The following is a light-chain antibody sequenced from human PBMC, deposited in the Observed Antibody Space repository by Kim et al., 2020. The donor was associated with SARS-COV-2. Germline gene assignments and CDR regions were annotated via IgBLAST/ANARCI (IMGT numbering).Light chain of an antibody. CDR3: NSRDSSGNLVI. Sequence: SSELTQDPAVSVALGQTVRITCQGDSLRIYYASWYQQKPGQAPVLVIFGENNRPSGIPDRLSGSSTGNTASLTITGAQAEVEADYYCNSRDSSGNLVIFGGGTKLTVL. CDR2: GEN. CDR1: SLRIYY. V-gene: IGLV3-19*01. J-gene: IGLJ2*01.